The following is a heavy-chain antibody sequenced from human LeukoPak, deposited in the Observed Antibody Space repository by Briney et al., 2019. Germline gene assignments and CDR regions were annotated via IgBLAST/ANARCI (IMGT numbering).Heavy chain of an antibody. D-gene: IGHD3-22*01. V-gene: IGHV1-2*02. J-gene: IGHJ4*02. Sequence: ASVKVSCKASGYTFTGYYMHWVRQAPGQGLEWMGWINPNSGGTNYAQKFQGRVTMTRDTSISTAYMELSRLRSDDTAVYYCARDRYYYDSSGYHDYWGQGTLVTVSS. CDR2: INPNSGGT. CDR1: GYTFTGYY. CDR3: ARDRYYYDSSGYHDY.